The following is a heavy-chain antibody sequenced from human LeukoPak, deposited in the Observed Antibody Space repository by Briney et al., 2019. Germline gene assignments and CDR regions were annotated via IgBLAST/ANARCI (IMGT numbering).Heavy chain of an antibody. D-gene: IGHD5-24*01. CDR3: ARRDGYDAFDI. V-gene: IGHV1-2*02. J-gene: IGHJ3*02. CDR1: GYTFTSYG. Sequence: ASVKVSCKASGYTFTSYGISWVRQAPGQGLEWMGWINPNSGDTSSAQKFQGRVTITRDTSISTAFMEVSRLRSDDTAVYYCARRDGYDAFDIWGQGTMVTVSS. CDR2: INPNSGDT.